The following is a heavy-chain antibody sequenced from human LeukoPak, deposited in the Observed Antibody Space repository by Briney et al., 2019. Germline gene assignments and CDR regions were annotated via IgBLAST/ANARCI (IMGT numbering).Heavy chain of an antibody. D-gene: IGHD3-3*02. J-gene: IGHJ4*02. Sequence: GGSLRLSCAASVFTFTSYLMTGVRQAPAKGLEWVASINHNGGEPNYVASVEDRFTISRANPKNSLYRPMPALRAEDTAVYCCARELGTFDSWGQGTLVTVSS. V-gene: IGHV3-7*01. CDR2: INHNGGEP. CDR1: VFTFTSYL. CDR3: ARELGTFDS.